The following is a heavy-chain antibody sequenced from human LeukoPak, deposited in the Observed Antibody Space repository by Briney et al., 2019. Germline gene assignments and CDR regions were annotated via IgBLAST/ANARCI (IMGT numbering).Heavy chain of an antibody. CDR2: ISGGGGST. V-gene: IGHV3-23*01. CDR1: GLTFSNYA. J-gene: IGHJ4*02. D-gene: IGHD2-21*02. Sequence: PGGSLRLSCAASGLTFSNYAMTWVRQAPGKGLEGVSGISGGGGSTYYADSVKGRFTISRDNSKNTLDLQMNSLRAEDTAVYYCAKGQGYGGDACFDYWGQGTLVTVSS. CDR3: AKGQGYGGDACFDY.